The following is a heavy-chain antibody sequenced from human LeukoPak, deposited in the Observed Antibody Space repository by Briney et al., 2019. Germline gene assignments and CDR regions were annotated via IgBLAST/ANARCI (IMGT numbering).Heavy chain of an antibody. V-gene: IGHV4-34*01. D-gene: IGHD2-8*01. J-gene: IGHJ4*02. CDR1: GDSFSGYY. Sequence: PSKTLSLTCAVYGDSFSGYYWSWIRQPPGKGLEWIAEINHRGSTHYNPSLKSRVNISADTSKSQFSLNLDSVTAADTAVYYCARSWAGMYYPFYYFDYWGQGSLVTVSS. CDR2: INHRGST. CDR3: ARSWAGMYYPFYYFDY.